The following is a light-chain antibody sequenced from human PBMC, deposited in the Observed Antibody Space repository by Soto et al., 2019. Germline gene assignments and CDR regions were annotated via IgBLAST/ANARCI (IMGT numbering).Light chain of an antibody. Sequence: VLTQSPATLSVSPGEGATLSCRASQSVGSSLAWYQQKPGQAPRLLMFDSSTRATGVPAKFSGSGSGTECPLTSSSLQSEDFACLFYQQYDDGPLTYGPETRV. CDR3: QQYDDGPLT. CDR2: DSS. J-gene: IGKJ3*01. CDR1: QSVGSS. V-gene: IGKV3-15*01.